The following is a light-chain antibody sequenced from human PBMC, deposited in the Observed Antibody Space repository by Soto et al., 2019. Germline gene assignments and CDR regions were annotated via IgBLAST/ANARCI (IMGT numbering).Light chain of an antibody. J-gene: IGKJ2*01. CDR1: QDINNY. V-gene: IGKV1-12*01. Sequence: GGRVTITCRASQDINNYLAWYQQKPGAAPDLLIFAASSLQSGVPSRFSGSGSGTDFTLTISSLQPEDFATYYCQQGSSFPYTFGQGTKVDIK. CDR3: QQGSSFPYT. CDR2: AAS.